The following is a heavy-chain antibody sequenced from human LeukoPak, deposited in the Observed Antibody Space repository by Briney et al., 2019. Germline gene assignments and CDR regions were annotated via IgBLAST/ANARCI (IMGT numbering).Heavy chain of an antibody. CDR2: SIPIFGTA. CDR3: ARGSCSSTSCYGFYFYGMDV. CDR1: GGTYISDA. V-gene: IGHV1-69*13. D-gene: IGHD2-2*01. Sequence: SVKVSCKASGGTYISDAISWVRQAPGQWLEWMGWSIPIFGTANYAQKFQGRVTITADESTSTAYMELSSLRSEDTAVYYCARGSCSSTSCYGFYFYGMDVWGQGTTVTVSS. J-gene: IGHJ6*02.